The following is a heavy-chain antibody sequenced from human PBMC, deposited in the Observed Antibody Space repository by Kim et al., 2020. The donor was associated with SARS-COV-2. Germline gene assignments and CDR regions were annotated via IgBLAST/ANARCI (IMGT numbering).Heavy chain of an antibody. V-gene: IGHV1-69*10. CDR1: GGTFSSYA. CDR3: ARPTSCGGVCHSRRDFFYYVMDI. CDR2: IIPFLPLT. Sequence: SVNVSCKASGGTFSSYAINWVRQAPGQGLEWMGGIIPFLPLTNYGQKFQDRITITADESTSTIYMQLTNLTSEDTAVYYCARPTSCGGVCHSRRDFFYYVMDIWGQGTTVTVSS. J-gene: IGHJ6*02. D-gene: IGHD2-21*01.